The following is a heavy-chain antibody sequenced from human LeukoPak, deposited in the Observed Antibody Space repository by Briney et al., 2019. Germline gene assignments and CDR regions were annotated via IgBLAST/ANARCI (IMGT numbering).Heavy chain of an antibody. Sequence: GGSLRLSCAASGFTFSSFWMSWVRQAPGKGLEWVAAIWFDGSKQLYIDSVKGRFTISRDDSKNTVFLQMNSLRVEDTAVYFCARDLSYGSGEFWGQGTLVTVSS. D-gene: IGHD3-10*01. CDR3: ARDLSYGSGEF. V-gene: IGHV3-33*08. CDR2: IWFDGSKQ. J-gene: IGHJ4*02. CDR1: GFTFSSFW.